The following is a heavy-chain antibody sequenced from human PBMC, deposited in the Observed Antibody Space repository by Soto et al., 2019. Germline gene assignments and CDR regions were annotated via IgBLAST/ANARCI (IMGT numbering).Heavy chain of an antibody. V-gene: IGHV1-18*01. Sequence: ASVKVSCKASGHTFTSYGISWVRQAPGQGLEWMGWISAYNGNTNYAQKLQGRVTMTTDTSTSTAYMELRSLRSDDTAVYYCASAYYDILTGYYSFDYWGKGTLVTVSS. J-gene: IGHJ4*02. CDR1: GHTFTSYG. D-gene: IGHD3-9*01. CDR2: ISAYNGNT. CDR3: ASAYYDILTGYYSFDY.